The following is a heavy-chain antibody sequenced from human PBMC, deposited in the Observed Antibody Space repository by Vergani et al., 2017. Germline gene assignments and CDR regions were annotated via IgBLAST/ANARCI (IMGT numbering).Heavy chain of an antibody. CDR1: EFTFSNYA. J-gene: IGHJ4*02. V-gene: IGHV3-15*01. Sequence: EVQLLESGGGLVQPGGSLRLTCAASEFTFSNYAMNWVRQAPGKGLEWVGRIKSKTDGGTTDYAAPVKGRFTISRDDSKNTLYLQMNSLKTEDTAVYYCTIIVVVTAASRYWGQGTLITVSS. CDR3: TIIVVVTAASRY. CDR2: IKSKTDGGTT. D-gene: IGHD2-2*01.